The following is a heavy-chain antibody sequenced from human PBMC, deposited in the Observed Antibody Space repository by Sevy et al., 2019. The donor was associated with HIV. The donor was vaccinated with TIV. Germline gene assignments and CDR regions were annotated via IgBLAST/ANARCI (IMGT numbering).Heavy chain of an antibody. CDR1: GVSVSSDNYY. V-gene: IGHV4-61*01. Sequence: WETLSLTCTVSGVSVSSDNYYWIWIRQSPEKGLEWIGDIFYTRNTNYNPSLKSRFTISVDTSKSQFSLKLNSMTAAVTAGYYCARGYYNVLTPESWLDPWGQGTLVTVSS. D-gene: IGHD3-9*01. CDR2: IFYTRNT. J-gene: IGHJ5*02. CDR3: ARGYYNVLTPESWLDP.